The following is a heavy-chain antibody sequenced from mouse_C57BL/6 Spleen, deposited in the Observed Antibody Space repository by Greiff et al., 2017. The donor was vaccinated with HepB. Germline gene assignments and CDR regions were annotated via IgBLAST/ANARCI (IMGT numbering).Heavy chain of an antibody. CDR3: ARSGDYGNPFAY. Sequence: VMLVESGAELARPGASVKLSCKASGYTFTSYGISWVKQRTGQGLEWIGEIYPRSGNTYYNEKFKGKATLTADKSSSTAYMELRSLTSEDSAVYFCARSGDYGNPFAYWGQGTLVTVSA. J-gene: IGHJ3*01. D-gene: IGHD2-1*01. V-gene: IGHV1-81*01. CDR1: GYTFTSYG. CDR2: IYPRSGNT.